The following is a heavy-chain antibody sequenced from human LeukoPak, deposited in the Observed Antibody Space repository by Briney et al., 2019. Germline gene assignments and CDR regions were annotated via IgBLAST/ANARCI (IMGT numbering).Heavy chain of an antibody. V-gene: IGHV4-39*01. D-gene: IGHD3-22*01. CDR1: GGSISSSSYY. CDR2: IYYSGST. J-gene: IGHJ4*02. Sequence: SETLSLTCTVSGGSISSSSYYWGWIRQPPGKGLEWIGSIYYSGSTYYNPSLKSRVTISVDTSKNQFSLKLSSVTAADTAVYYCARHAFPTYYYDSSGYYYRRGLGFDYWGQGTLVTVSS. CDR3: ARHAFPTYYYDSSGYYYRRGLGFDY.